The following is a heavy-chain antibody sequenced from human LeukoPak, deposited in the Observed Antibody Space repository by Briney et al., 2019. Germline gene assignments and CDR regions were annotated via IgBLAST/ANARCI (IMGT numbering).Heavy chain of an antibody. J-gene: IGHJ5*02. CDR1: GGPISSVGYY. Sequence: SQTLSLTCTVSGGPISSVGYYWSWIRQHPGKGLEWIGYLYYSGSTYYNPSLKSRLTISVDTSKNQFYLKLSSVTAADTAVYYCARGGYCSGGSCYLTWFDPWGQGTLVTVSS. D-gene: IGHD2-15*01. CDR3: ARGGYCSGGSCYLTWFDP. CDR2: LYYSGST. V-gene: IGHV4-31*03.